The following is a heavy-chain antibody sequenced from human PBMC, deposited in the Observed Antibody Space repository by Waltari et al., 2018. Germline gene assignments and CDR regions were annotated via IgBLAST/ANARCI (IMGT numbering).Heavy chain of an antibody. CDR2: VYYTGGA. CDR1: GGSLSSSIYY. Sequence: QLQLQESGPGLVKPSETLSLTCPVSGGSLSSSIYYWGWTRQPPGKRLEWSGSVYYTGGAYYNPSLKSRVTISVDTSKNQFSLKLSSVTAADTAVYYCARPVSSGWLPFDYWGQGTLVTVSS. CDR3: ARPVSSGWLPFDY. J-gene: IGHJ4*02. D-gene: IGHD6-19*01. V-gene: IGHV4-39*01.